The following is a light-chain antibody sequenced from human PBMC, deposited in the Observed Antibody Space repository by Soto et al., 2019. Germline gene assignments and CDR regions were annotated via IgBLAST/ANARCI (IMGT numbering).Light chain of an antibody. CDR2: EVS. V-gene: IGLV2-14*01. CDR1: SSDVGIYNY. J-gene: IGLJ1*01. CDR3: SSYRGSDTSYV. Sequence: QSALTQPASVSGSPGQSIAISCTGSSSDVGIYNYVSWYQQHPGKVPKLIIYEVSNRPSGVSNRFSGSKSGNTASLTISGLQAEDEADYYCSSYRGSDTSYVFGTGTKLTVL.